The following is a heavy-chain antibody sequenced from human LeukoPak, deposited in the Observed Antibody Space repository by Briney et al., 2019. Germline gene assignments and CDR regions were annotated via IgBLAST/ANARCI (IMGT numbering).Heavy chain of an antibody. Sequence: SQTLSLTCAVSGGSISSGGYSWSWIRQPPGKGLEWIGYIYHSGSTYYNPSLKSRVTISVDRSKNQFSLKLSSVTAADTAVYYCARLLRGRFERYYYDSSGYYQFDYWGQGTLVTVSS. J-gene: IGHJ4*02. CDR1: GGSISSGGYS. V-gene: IGHV4-30-2*01. CDR2: IYHSGST. D-gene: IGHD3-22*01. CDR3: ARLLRGRFERYYYDSSGYYQFDY.